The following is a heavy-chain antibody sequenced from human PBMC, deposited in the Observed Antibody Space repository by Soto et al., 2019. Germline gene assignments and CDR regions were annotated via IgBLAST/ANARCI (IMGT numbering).Heavy chain of an antibody. V-gene: IGHV3-48*01. CDR2: ISSSSSTI. CDR3: ARDPTWAYDYSSAFDI. D-gene: IGHD3-16*01. Sequence: GGSLRLSCAASGFTFSSYSMNWVRQAPGKGLEWVSYISSSSSTIYYADSVKGRFTISRDNAKNSLYLQMNSLRAEDTAVYYCARDPTWAYDYSSAFDIWGQGTMVTVSS. J-gene: IGHJ3*02. CDR1: GFTFSSYS.